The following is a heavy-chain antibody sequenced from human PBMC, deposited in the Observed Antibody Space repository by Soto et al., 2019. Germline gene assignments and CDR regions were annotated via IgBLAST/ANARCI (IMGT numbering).Heavy chain of an antibody. CDR3: ARDSQLTIFGVVTAHPMDV. Sequence: GGSLRLSCAASGFTFSSYGMHWVRQAPGKGLEWVAVIWYDGSNKYYADSVKGRFTISRDNSKNTLLLQMNSLRAEDTAVYYCARDSQLTIFGVVTAHPMDVWGKGTTVTVSS. CDR1: GFTFSSYG. D-gene: IGHD3-3*01. J-gene: IGHJ6*04. CDR2: IWYDGSNK. V-gene: IGHV3-33*01.